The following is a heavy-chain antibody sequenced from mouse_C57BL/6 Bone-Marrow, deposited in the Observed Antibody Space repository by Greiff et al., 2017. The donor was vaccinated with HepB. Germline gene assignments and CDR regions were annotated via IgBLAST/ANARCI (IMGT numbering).Heavy chain of an antibody. V-gene: IGHV1-55*01. J-gene: IGHJ1*03. CDR2: IYPGSGST. Sequence: VQLQQPGAELVKPGASVKMSCKASGYTFTSYWITWVKQRPGQGLEWIGDIYPGSGSTNYNEKFKSKATLTVDTSSSTAYMQLSSLTSEDSAVYYCARPIITTGYFDVWGTGTTVTVSS. D-gene: IGHD1-1*01. CDR1: GYTFTSYW. CDR3: ARPIITTGYFDV.